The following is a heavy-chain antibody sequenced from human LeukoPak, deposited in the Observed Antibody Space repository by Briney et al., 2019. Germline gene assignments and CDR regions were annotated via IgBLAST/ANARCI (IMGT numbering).Heavy chain of an antibody. CDR3: ARHVFDRVDIVATFSSSPPSWFDP. CDR2: IYPGDSDT. V-gene: IGHV5-51*01. J-gene: IGHJ5*02. D-gene: IGHD5-12*01. Sequence: GESLKISCKGSGYSFTSYWIGWVRQMPGKGLEWMGIIYPGDSDTRYSPSFQGQVTISADKSISTAYLQWSSLKASDTAMYYCARHVFDRVDIVATFSSSPPSWFDPWGQGTLVTVSS. CDR1: GYSFTSYW.